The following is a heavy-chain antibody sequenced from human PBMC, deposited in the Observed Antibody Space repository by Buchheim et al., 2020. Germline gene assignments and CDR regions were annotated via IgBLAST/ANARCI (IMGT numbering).Heavy chain of an antibody. Sequence: QVQLQESGPGLVKPSETLSLTCTVSGGSISTYYWNWIRQSPGKGLGWIGYVYYSGNTNYNPSLKSRVTMSVDTSKNQFSLPLRSVTAADTAVYYCARDRLRNWFDSWGQGTL. D-gene: IGHD4-17*01. V-gene: IGHV4-59*12. CDR1: GGSISTYY. CDR3: ARDRLRNWFDS. CDR2: VYYSGNT. J-gene: IGHJ5*01.